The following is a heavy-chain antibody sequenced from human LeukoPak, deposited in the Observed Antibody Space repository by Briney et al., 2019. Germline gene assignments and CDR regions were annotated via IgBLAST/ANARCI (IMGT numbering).Heavy chain of an antibody. V-gene: IGHV4-59*11. D-gene: IGHD5-24*01. CDR2: IYYSGST. CDR1: GGSISSHY. J-gene: IGHJ4*02. Sequence: SETLSLTCTVSGGSISSHYWSWIRQPPGKGLEWIGYIYYSGSTNYNPSLKSRVTISVDTSKNQFSLKLSSVTAADTAVYYYAGGEMAIYYWGQGTLVTVSS. CDR3: AGGEMAIYY.